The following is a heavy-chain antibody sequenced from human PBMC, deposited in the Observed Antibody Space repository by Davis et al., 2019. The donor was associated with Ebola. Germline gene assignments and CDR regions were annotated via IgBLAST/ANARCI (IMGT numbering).Heavy chain of an antibody. CDR1: GGSISSHY. V-gene: IGHV4-59*11. CDR2: IYYSGST. CDR3: AREDSSSSLDY. Sequence: PSETLSLTCTVSGGSISSHYWSWIRQPPGKGLEWIGYIYYSGSTNYNPSLKSRVTMSVDTSKNQFSLKLSSVTAADTAVYYCAREDSSSSLDYWGQGTLVTVSS. D-gene: IGHD6-6*01. J-gene: IGHJ4*02.